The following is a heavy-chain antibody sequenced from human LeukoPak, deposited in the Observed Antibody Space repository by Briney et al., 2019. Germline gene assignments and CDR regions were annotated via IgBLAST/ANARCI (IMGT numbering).Heavy chain of an antibody. V-gene: IGHV3-30*02. CDR2: IRFDGSDK. D-gene: IGHD6-19*01. CDR3: AKGSGFFLDY. CDR1: GFPFSSYG. Sequence: GGSLRLSCGASGFPFSSYGMHWVRQAPGKGLEWVAFIRFDGSDKYYADSVKGRFTFSRDNSKNTLHLQMNSLAVEDTAVYFCAKGSGFFLDYWGQGTMVTVSS. J-gene: IGHJ4*02.